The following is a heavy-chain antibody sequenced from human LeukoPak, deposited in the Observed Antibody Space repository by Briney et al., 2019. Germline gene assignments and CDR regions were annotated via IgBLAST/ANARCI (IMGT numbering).Heavy chain of an antibody. CDR1: GYTFSSYY. J-gene: IGHJ4*02. CDR3: ARDRSGSYDY. V-gene: IGHV1-46*01. Sequence: ASVKVSCKASGYTFSSYYMHWVRQAPGQGLEWMGIINPSGGGTSYAQKFQGRVTITADKSTSTAYMELSSLRSEDTAVYYCARDRSGSYDYWGQGALVTVSS. D-gene: IGHD1-26*01. CDR2: INPSGGGT.